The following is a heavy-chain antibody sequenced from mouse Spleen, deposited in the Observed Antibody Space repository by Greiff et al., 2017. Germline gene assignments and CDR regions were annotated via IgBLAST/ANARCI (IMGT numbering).Heavy chain of an antibody. CDR1: GFPSGSYA. CDR3: ARGTMPRRGYFDV. CDR2: INSNGGST. Sequence: EVKLMESGGGLVQPGGSLKLSCAASGFPSGSYAMPGVGQPPDKRLELVATINSNGGSTYYPDSVKGRLTISRDNAKNTLYLQMSSLKSEDTAMYYCARGTMPRRGYFDVWGAGTTVTVSS. D-gene: IGHD1-1*02. J-gene: IGHJ1*01. V-gene: IGHV5-6-3*01.